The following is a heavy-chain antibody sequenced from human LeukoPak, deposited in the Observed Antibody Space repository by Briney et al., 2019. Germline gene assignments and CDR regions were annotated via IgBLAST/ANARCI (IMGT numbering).Heavy chain of an antibody. CDR2: IYSGGST. CDR3: ARDYGGNGMDV. V-gene: IGHV3-66*01. CDR1: GFTVSSNY. J-gene: IGHJ6*02. D-gene: IGHD4-23*01. Sequence: GGSLRLSCAASGFTVSSNYMSWVRQAPGAGLEWVSVIYSGGSTYYTVSVKGRFTISRDNSKNKLYLQMNSLRAADTAVYYCARDYGGNGMDVWGQGTTVTVSS.